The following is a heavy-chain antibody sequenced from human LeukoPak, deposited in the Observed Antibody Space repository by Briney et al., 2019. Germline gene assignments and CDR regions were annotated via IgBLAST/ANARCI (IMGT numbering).Heavy chain of an antibody. CDR3: ARDRPMIVVADAFDI. CDR2: INSKSGGT. CDR1: GYTFIGYY. D-gene: IGHD3-22*01. Sequence: ASVKVSCKASGYTFIGYYVHWVRQAPGQGLEWMGWINSKSGGTNYAQKFQGRVAMTRDTSISTAYMELSRLRSGDTAVYYCARDRPMIVVADAFDIWGQGTMVTVSS. V-gene: IGHV1-2*02. J-gene: IGHJ3*02.